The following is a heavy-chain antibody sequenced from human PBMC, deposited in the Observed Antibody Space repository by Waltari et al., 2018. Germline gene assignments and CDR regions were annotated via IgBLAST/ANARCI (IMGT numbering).Heavy chain of an antibody. D-gene: IGHD3-16*01. Sequence: QVQLQQWGAGLLKPSETLSLTCTVTGGSFPAFYWSWVRQPPGKGLEWIGDSNHGETTQYNPSLRGRVSISVDKSRNQFSLTLTSVTAADTAVYYCARGQGEGADVWAQGTAVTVS. CDR2: SNHGETT. CDR1: GGSFPAFY. CDR3: ARGQGEGADV. J-gene: IGHJ6*02. V-gene: IGHV4-34*01.